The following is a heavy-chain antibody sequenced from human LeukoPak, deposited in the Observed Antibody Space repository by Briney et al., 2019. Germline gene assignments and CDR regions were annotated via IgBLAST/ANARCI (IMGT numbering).Heavy chain of an antibody. CDR2: IYYSGST. D-gene: IGHD3-16*01. J-gene: IGHJ5*02. CDR1: AGSISSSSYY. V-gene: IGHV4-39*07. Sequence: SETLSLTCTVSAGSISSSSYYWGWIRQPPGKGLEWIGSIYYSGSTYYNPSLKSRVTISVDTSKNQFSLKLSSVTAADTAVYYCARGLATLEYVWGSYSWFDPWGEGTLVTVSS. CDR3: ARGLATLEYVWGSYSWFDP.